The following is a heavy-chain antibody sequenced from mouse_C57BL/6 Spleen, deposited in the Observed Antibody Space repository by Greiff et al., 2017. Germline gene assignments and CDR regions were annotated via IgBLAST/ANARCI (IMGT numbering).Heavy chain of an antibody. V-gene: IGHV1-72*01. Sequence: QLQQPGAELVKPGASVKLSCKASGYTFTSYWMHWVKQRPGRGLEWIGRIDPNRGGTKYNEKFKSKATLTVDKTSSTAYMQLSSLTAEDSAVDYCARAVYDGYYGFADWGQGTLVTVSA. CDR3: ARAVYDGYYGFAD. CDR2: IDPNRGGT. CDR1: GYTFTSYW. D-gene: IGHD2-3*01. J-gene: IGHJ3*01.